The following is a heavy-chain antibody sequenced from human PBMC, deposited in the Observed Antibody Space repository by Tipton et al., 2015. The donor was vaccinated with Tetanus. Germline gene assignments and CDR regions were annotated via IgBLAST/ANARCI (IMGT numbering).Heavy chain of an antibody. CDR3: ARDPGIASAGLWFAP. D-gene: IGHD6-13*01. CDR2: IYYSGSS. J-gene: IGHJ5*02. Sequence: TLSLTCNVSGASMSSSSYYWDWIRQPPGKGLEWIGSIYYSGSSYYNPSLESRLDISLDTSKNQFSLRLTSVTVADTAVYYCARDPGIASAGLWFAPWGQGPLVTVSS. V-gene: IGHV4-39*07. CDR1: GASMSSSSYY.